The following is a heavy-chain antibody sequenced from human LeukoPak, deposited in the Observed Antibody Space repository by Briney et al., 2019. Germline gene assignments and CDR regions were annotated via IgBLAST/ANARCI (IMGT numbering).Heavy chain of an antibody. D-gene: IGHD5-18*01. V-gene: IGHV4-39*01. CDR1: GGSISSSSYY. Sequence: SETLSLTCTVSGGSISSSSYYWGWIRQPPGKGLEWIGSIYYSGSTYYNPSLKSRVTISVDTSKNQFSLKLSSVTVADTAVYYCARYGQTAMVDYWGQGTLVTVSS. J-gene: IGHJ4*02. CDR3: ARYGQTAMVDY. CDR2: IYYSGST.